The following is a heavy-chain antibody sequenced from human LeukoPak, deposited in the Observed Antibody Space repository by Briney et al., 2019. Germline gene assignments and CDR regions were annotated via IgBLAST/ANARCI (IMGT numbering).Heavy chain of an antibody. D-gene: IGHD3-3*01. J-gene: IGHJ5*02. V-gene: IGHV3-74*03. Sequence: GGSLRLSCAASGFTFSAYWMHWVRQAPGKGLVWVSRIDTVGSTTTYADSVRGRFTISRDNAKNTLHLQMSSLTADDTGVYYCARVRSGSDDWVDPWGQGTLVTVSS. CDR1: GFTFSAYW. CDR3: ARVRSGSDDWVDP. CDR2: IDTVGSTT.